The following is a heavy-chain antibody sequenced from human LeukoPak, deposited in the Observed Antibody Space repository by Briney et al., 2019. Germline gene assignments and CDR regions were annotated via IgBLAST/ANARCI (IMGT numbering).Heavy chain of an antibody. CDR1: GGSFSGYY. D-gene: IGHD6-13*01. Sequence: SETLSLTCAVYGGSFSGYYWSWIRQPPGKGLEWIGEINRSGDTNYNPSLKSRVTISVDTSKNQFSLKLSSVTAADTAVYYCARGSEIAVAGTGYYFVYWGQGTLVTVSS. CDR3: ARGSEIAVAGTGYYFVY. J-gene: IGHJ4*02. V-gene: IGHV4-34*01. CDR2: INRSGDT.